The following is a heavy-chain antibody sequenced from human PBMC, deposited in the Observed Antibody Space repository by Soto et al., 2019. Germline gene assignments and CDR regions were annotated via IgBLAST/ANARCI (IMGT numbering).Heavy chain of an antibody. D-gene: IGHD1-1*01. CDR3: ARENPGTSYLDY. J-gene: IGHJ4*02. CDR2: IREDGSEK. CDR1: GFTFSSYA. V-gene: IGHV3-7*01. Sequence: GGSLRLSCAASGFTFSSYAMSWVRQAPGKGLEWVSDIREDGSEKYYADSVKGRFTISRDNAKNTLYLQMNSLRAEDTAVYYCARENPGTSYLDYWGQGTLVTVSS.